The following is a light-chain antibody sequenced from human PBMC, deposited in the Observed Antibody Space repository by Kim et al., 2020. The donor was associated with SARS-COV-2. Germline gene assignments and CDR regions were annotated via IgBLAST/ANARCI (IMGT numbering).Light chain of an antibody. V-gene: IGLV3-9*01. CDR2: RDS. CDR3: QVWDTSTV. J-gene: IGLJ3*02. Sequence: VALGQTARITRERPNIGSENVHWSRQMPGQAPVLVIYRDSSRPSGTPERFSGSNSGNTATLTITGAQAGDEADYYCQVWDTSTVFGGGTQLTVL. CDR1: NIGSEN.